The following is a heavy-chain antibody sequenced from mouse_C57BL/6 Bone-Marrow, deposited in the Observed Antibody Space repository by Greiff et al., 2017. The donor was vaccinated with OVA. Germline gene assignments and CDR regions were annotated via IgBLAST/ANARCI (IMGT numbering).Heavy chain of an antibody. CDR1: GFTFSDYG. V-gene: IGHV5-17*01. J-gene: IGHJ3*01. CDR2: ISSGSSTI. CDR3: ARTGDYDGFAD. Sequence: EVKLVESGGGLVKPGGSLKLSCAASGFTFSDYGMHWVRQAPEKGLEWVAYISSGSSTIYYADTVKGRFTISRDNSKNTLFLQMTSLRSEDTAMYYWARTGDYDGFADWGQGTLVTVSA. D-gene: IGHD2-4*01.